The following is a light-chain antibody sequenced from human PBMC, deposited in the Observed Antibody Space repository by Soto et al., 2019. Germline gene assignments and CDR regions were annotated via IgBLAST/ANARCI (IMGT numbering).Light chain of an antibody. Sequence: QSVLTQPASVSGSPGQSITISCTGTSSDVGDYNYVSWYQQHPGKAPKLMIYEVSNRPSGVSNRFSGSKSGNTASLPISGLQAEDEADYYCSSYTSSSTLVVFGGGTKVTVL. J-gene: IGLJ2*01. CDR3: SSYTSSSTLVV. CDR1: SSDVGDYNY. V-gene: IGLV2-14*01. CDR2: EVS.